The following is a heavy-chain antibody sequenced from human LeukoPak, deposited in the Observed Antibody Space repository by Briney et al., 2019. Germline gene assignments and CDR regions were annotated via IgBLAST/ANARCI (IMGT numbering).Heavy chain of an antibody. CDR1: GFTVSSNY. J-gene: IGHJ4*02. V-gene: IGHV3-53*01. Sequence: GGSLRLSCAASGFTVSSNYMSWVRQAPGRGVEWVSVIYSGGATYYTDSGKGRFTISRDNSKNTLYLQMNSLRAEDTAVYYCARGGYDSGSYYKGPLYYFDYWGQGTLVTVSS. CDR3: ARGGYDSGSYYKGPLYYFDY. CDR2: IYSGGAT. D-gene: IGHD3-10*01.